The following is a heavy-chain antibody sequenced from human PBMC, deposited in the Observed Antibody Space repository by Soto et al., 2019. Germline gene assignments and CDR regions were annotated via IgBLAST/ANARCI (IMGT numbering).Heavy chain of an antibody. CDR1: WDSVSRNSAS. J-gene: IGHJ4*02. V-gene: IGHV6-1*01. Sequence: SGTLSLTCAISWDSVSRNSASWNWIRQSPSRGLEWLGRTYYRSKWYNDYAVSVKSRITINPDTSKNQFSLQLNSVTPEDTAVYYCARGTAVQRNLDYWGQGTLVTSPQ. CDR3: ARGTAVQRNLDY. D-gene: IGHD1-1*01. CDR2: TYYRSKWYN.